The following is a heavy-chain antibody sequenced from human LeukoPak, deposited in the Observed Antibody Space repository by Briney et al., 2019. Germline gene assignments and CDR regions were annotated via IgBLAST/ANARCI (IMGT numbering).Heavy chain of an antibody. V-gene: IGHV1-18*04. CDR3: ARVTVPAAMVPFDY. CDR1: GYTFTSYG. J-gene: IGHJ4*02. CDR2: ISAYNGST. D-gene: IGHD2-2*01. Sequence: ASVKVSCKASGYTFTSYGISWVRQAPGQGLEWMGRISAYNGSTNYAQKLQGRVTMTTDTSTSTAYMELRSLRSDDTAVYYCARVTVPAAMVPFDYWGQGTLVTVSS.